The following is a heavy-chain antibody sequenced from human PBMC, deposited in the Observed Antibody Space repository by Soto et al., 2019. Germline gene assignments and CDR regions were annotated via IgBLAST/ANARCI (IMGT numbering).Heavy chain of an antibody. CDR1: GGSINSGDYC. CDR2: IYYSGST. J-gene: IGHJ4*02. Sequence: SETLSLTCIVSGGSINSGDYCWSWIRQSAGKALEWIGYIYYSGSTYYNPSLKSRSTISIDTSKNQFFLDVDSVTAADTAVYYCARLYTGYEAFDYWGQGTLVTVSS. CDR3: ARLYTGYEAFDY. V-gene: IGHV4-30-4*01. D-gene: IGHD5-12*01.